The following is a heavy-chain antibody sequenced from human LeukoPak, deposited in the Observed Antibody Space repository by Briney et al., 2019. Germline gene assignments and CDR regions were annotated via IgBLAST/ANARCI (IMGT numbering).Heavy chain of an antibody. CDR3: ARVISGYCDD. D-gene: IGHD3-22*01. V-gene: IGHV4-30-4*01. Sequence: SETLSLTCTVSGGSISSGEYYWSWIRQPPGKGLEWIGYIYYSGSTYYNPSLKSRVTISVDTSKNQFSLKLSSVTAADTAVYYCARVISGYCDDWGQGTLVTVSS. CDR2: IYYSGST. CDR1: GGSISSGEYY. J-gene: IGHJ4*02.